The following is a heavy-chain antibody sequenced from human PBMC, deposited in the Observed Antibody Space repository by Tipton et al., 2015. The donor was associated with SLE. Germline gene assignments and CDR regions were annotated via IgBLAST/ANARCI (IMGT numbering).Heavy chain of an antibody. CDR3: ARELHLSLRAFDY. D-gene: IGHD2/OR15-2a*01. CDR2: LYTSGST. Sequence: TLSLTCTVSGGSISSGSYYWSWIRQPAGKGLEWIGRLYTSGSTNSNPSLKSRVTISVDTSKNQFSLKLSSVTAADTAVYYCARELHLSLRAFDYWGQGTLVTVS. J-gene: IGHJ4*02. CDR1: GGSISSGSYY. V-gene: IGHV4-61*02.